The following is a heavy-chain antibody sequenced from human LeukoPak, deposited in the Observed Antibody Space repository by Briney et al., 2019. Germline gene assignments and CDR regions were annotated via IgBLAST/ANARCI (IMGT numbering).Heavy chain of an antibody. CDR3: AKSVDSSGYYRYYYYGMDV. CDR1: GFTFSSYA. V-gene: IGHV3-30-3*02. J-gene: IGHJ6*02. D-gene: IGHD3-22*01. Sequence: GGSLRLSCAASGFTFSSYAMHWVRQAPGKGLEWVAVISYDGSNKYYADSVKGRFTISRDNSKNTLYLQTNSLRAEDTAVYYCAKSVDSSGYYRYYYYGMDVWGQGTTVTVSS. CDR2: ISYDGSNK.